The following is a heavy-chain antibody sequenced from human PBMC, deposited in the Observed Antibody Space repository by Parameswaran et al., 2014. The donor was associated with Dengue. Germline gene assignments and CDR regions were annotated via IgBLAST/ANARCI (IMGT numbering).Heavy chain of an antibody. V-gene: IGHV4-39*07. CDR3: ARVPSSGWYFDY. D-gene: IGHD6-19*01. CDR2: IYYSGST. Sequence: WIRQPPGKGLEWIGSIYYSGSTYYNPSLKSRVTISVDTSKNQFSLKLSSVTAADTAVYYCARVPSSGWYFDYWGQGTLVTVSS. J-gene: IGHJ4*02.